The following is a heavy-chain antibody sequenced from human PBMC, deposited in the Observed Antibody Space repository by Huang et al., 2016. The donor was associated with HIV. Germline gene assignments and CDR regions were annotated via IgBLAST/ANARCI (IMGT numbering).Heavy chain of an antibody. D-gene: IGHD5-18*01. Sequence: QVQLVQSGAEVKKPGASVKVSCKASGYTFSSFGISWVRQAHGQGLEWVGWISVYNGNTKVAQKFQGRLTMTTDTSTSTAYMELRSLRSDDTAVYYCARGGGIQLWLLGYYYMDVWGNGTTVTVSS. V-gene: IGHV1-18*01. CDR2: ISVYNGNT. J-gene: IGHJ6*03. CDR1: GYTFSSFG. CDR3: ARGGGIQLWLLGYYYMDV.